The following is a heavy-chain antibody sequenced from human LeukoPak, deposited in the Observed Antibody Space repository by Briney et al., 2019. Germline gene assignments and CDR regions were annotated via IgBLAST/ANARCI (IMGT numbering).Heavy chain of an antibody. V-gene: IGHV4-59*01. CDR1: GGSISSYY. CDR2: IYYSGST. CDR3: ARTIGDIVVVPAAINYYYYMDV. J-gene: IGHJ6*03. D-gene: IGHD2-2*02. Sequence: PSETLSLTCTVSGGSISSYYWSWIRQPPGKGLEWIGYIYYSGSTNYNPSLKGRVTISVDTSKNQFSLKLSSVTAADTAVYYCARTIGDIVVVPAAINYYYYMDVWGKGTTVTVSS.